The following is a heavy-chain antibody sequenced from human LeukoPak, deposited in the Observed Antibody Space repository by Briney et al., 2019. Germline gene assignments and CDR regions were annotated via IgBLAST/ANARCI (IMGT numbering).Heavy chain of an antibody. CDR3: ARDYGVAGLFDP. CDR2: ITEDGSEK. D-gene: IGHD6-19*01. Sequence: PGGSLRLSCTASRFTFSNNWMSWVRQAPGKGLEWVANITEDGSEKYYVDSMKGRFTISRDNAKNSLYLQMNSLRAEDTAVYYCARDYGVAGLFDPWGQGTLVTVSS. J-gene: IGHJ5*02. V-gene: IGHV3-7*01. CDR1: RFTFSNNW.